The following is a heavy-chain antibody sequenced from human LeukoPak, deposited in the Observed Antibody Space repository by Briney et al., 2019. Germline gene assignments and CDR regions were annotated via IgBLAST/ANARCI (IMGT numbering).Heavy chain of an antibody. CDR1: GFTVSSNY. V-gene: IGHV3-53*01. D-gene: IGHD3-22*01. J-gene: IGHJ4*02. CDR2: IYSGGST. Sequence: PGGSLRLSCEASGFTVSSNYMSWVRQAPGKGLEWVSDIYSGGSTYYADSVKGRFTISRDNSKNTLYLQMNSLRAEDTAVYYCAREGGDSSGYFDYWGQGTLVTVSS. CDR3: AREGGDSSGYFDY.